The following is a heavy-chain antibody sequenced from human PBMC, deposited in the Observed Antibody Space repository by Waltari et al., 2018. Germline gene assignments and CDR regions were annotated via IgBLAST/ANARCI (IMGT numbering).Heavy chain of an antibody. D-gene: IGHD4-17*01. V-gene: IGHV4-39*07. J-gene: IGHJ6*02. CDR3: ARDRLDYGSSLGGLGYGMDV. CDR2: IYYSGST. CDR1: GGSISSSSYY. Sequence: QLQLQESGPGLVKPSETLSLTCTVSGGSISSSSYYWGWIRQPPGKGLEWIGSIYYSGSTYYNPSLKSRVTISVDTSKNQFSLKLSSVTAADTAVYYCARDRLDYGSSLGGLGYGMDVWGQGTTVTVSS.